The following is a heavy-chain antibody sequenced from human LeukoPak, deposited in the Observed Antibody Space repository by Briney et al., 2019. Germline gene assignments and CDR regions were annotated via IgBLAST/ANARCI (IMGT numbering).Heavy chain of an antibody. Sequence: SVKVSCKASGGTFSSYAISWVRQAPGQGLEWMGRIIPILGIANYAQKFQGRVTITADKSTSTAYMELSSLRSEDTAVYYCARERGLTHSSGSFDYWGQGTLVTVSS. D-gene: IGHD6-19*01. V-gene: IGHV1-69*04. CDR2: IIPILGIA. CDR3: ARERGLTHSSGSFDY. J-gene: IGHJ4*02. CDR1: GGTFSSYA.